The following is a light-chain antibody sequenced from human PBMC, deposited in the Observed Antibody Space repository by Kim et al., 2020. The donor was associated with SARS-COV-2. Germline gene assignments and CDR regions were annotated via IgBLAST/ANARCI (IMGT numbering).Light chain of an antibody. CDR1: SSNIGANYD. CDR3: QSYDSSLGGPV. V-gene: IGLV1-40*01. J-gene: IGLJ2*01. Sequence: QRVTISCTGSSSNIGANYDVHWYRQLPGTAPNRLITGSDYRPSGVPDRFSGSNSGTSASLAITGLQAEDEADYYCQSYDSSLGGPVFGGGTQLTVL. CDR2: GSD.